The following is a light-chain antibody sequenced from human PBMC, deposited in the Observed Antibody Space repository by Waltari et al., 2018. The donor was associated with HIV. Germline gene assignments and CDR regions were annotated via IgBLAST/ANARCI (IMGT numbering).Light chain of an antibody. Sequence: DIVMTQSPDSLAVSLGERATIHCKSSQSVLVHSNVKNNLAWYQQKFGQPPKLLFYWSSDRQSGVPDRFSASGSGTDFTLTISSLQAEDVALYYCQQYYSTPQTFGQGTRVEIK. V-gene: IGKV4-1*01. J-gene: IGKJ1*01. CDR2: WSS. CDR1: QSVLVHSNVKNN. CDR3: QQYYSTPQT.